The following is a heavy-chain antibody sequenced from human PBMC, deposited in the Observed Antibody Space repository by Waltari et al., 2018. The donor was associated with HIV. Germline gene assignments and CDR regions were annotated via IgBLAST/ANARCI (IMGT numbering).Heavy chain of an antibody. CDR1: GGSIRRGTYY. CDR3: ARDRNYYYDSSGYFFNAFDI. J-gene: IGHJ3*02. CDR2: IYTSGST. D-gene: IGHD3-22*01. V-gene: IGHV4-61*02. Sequence: QVQLQESGPGLVKPSQTLSLTCTVSGGSIRRGTYYRRRIRRPAGKGLEWIGRIYTSGSTNYNPSLKSRVTISVDTSKNQFSLKLSSVTAADTAVYYCARDRNYYYDSSGYFFNAFDIWGQGTMVTVSS.